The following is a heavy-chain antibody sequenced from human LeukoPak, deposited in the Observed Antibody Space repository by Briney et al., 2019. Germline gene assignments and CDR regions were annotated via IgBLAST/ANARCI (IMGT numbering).Heavy chain of an antibody. Sequence: GGSLRLSCAASGFTFSNAWMSWVRQAPGKGLEWVGRIKSKADGGTTDYAAPVKGRFTISRDDSKNTLYLQMNSLKTEDTAVYYCTTDRMYYYDSSGYLYYFDYWGQGTLVTVSS. CDR3: TTDRMYYYDSSGYLYYFDY. V-gene: IGHV3-15*01. J-gene: IGHJ4*02. D-gene: IGHD3-22*01. CDR2: IKSKADGGTT. CDR1: GFTFSNAW.